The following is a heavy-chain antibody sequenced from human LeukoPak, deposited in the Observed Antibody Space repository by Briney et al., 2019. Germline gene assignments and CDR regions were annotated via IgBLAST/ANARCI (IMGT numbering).Heavy chain of an antibody. Sequence: SETLSLTCAVSGGSITSSNWWTWVRQPPGKGLEWIGEIYYSGSTNYNPSLKSRVTISGDTSKNQFSLKLSSVTAADTAVYYCARGSQWLDYWGQGTLVTVSS. J-gene: IGHJ4*02. CDR3: ARGSQWLDY. D-gene: IGHD2-8*01. V-gene: IGHV4-4*02. CDR1: GGSITSSNW. CDR2: IYYSGST.